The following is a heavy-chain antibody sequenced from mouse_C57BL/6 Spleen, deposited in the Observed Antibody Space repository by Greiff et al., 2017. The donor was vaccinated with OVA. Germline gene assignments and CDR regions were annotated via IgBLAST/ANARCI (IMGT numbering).Heavy chain of an antibody. Sequence: EVKLMESGGDLVKPGGSLKLSCAASGFTFSSYGMSWVRQTPDKRLEWVATISSGGSYTYYPDSVKGRFTISRDNAKNTLYLQMSSLKSEDTAMYYCARHEEGVMVTTKAMDYWGQGTSVTVSS. CDR2: ISSGGSYT. CDR3: ARHEEGVMVTTKAMDY. D-gene: IGHD2-2*01. J-gene: IGHJ4*01. CDR1: GFTFSSYG. V-gene: IGHV5-6*01.